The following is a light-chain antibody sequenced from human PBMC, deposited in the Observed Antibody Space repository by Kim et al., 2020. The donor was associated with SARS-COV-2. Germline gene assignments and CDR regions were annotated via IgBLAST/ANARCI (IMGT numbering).Light chain of an antibody. Sequence: SLVAAVGDRVTIPCQASQDISVYLNWYQQKPGKAPNLLIHDATNLQTGVPSRFSGSGSGTHFTLTISSLQPEDIATYYCDQYDNLSFGGGTKLEI. J-gene: IGKJ4*01. CDR2: DAT. V-gene: IGKV1-33*01. CDR1: QDISVY. CDR3: DQYDNLS.